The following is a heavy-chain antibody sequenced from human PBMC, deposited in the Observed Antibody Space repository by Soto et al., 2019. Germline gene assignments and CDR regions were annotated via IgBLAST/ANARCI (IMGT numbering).Heavy chain of an antibody. Sequence: SETLSLTCTVSGGSISSYYWSWIRKPPGKGLEWIGTIYSSENTYYNPSLLSRVTISVDTSKNEFSLRLSSVTAADTAVYYCARGRRDIPDWFDPWGQGTLVTVSS. CDR1: GGSISSYY. D-gene: IGHD2-15*01. V-gene: IGHV4-59*01. CDR3: ARGRRDIPDWFDP. CDR2: IYSSENT. J-gene: IGHJ5*02.